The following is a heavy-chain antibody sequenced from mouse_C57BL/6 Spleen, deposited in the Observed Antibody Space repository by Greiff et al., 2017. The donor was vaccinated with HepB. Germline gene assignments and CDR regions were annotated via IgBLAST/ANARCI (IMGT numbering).Heavy chain of an antibody. CDR1: GYTFTSYW. D-gene: IGHD3-2*02. CDR3: ARLDSSGSYWYFDV. V-gene: IGHV1-59*01. CDR2: IDPSDSYT. Sequence: QVQLKQPGAELVRPGTSVKLSCKASGYTFTSYWMHWVKQRPGQGLEWIGVIDPSDSYTNYNQKFKGKATLTVDTSSSTAYMQLSSLTSEDSAVYYCARLDSSGSYWYFDVWGTGTTVTVSS. J-gene: IGHJ1*03.